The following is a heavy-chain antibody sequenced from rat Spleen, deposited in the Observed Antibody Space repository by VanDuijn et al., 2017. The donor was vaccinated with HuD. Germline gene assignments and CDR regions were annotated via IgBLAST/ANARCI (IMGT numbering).Heavy chain of an antibody. D-gene: IGHD3-8*01. CDR2: ISYDGSST. J-gene: IGHJ2*01. CDR3: ARRSPDY. CDR1: GFTFSNYG. V-gene: IGHV5-29*01. Sequence: EVQLVESGGGLVQPGRSLKLSCAASGFTFSNYGMAWVRQAPTKGLEWVATISYDGSSTYYRDSVKGRFTISRDNAKSTLYLQMDSLRSEDTATYYCARRSPDYWGQGVMVTVSS.